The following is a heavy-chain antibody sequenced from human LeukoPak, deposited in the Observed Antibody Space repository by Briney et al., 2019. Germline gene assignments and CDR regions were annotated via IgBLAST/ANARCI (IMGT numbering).Heavy chain of an antibody. CDR2: TYYRSKWYN. J-gene: IGHJ4*02. CDR1: GDSVSSNSAT. Sequence: SQTLSLTCAISGDSVSSNSATWNWIRKSPSRGLEWLGRTYYRSKWYNEYTASVKSRTTINPDTSKNQFSLHLNSVTPEDTAVYYCAGSHSSTWYPDCWGQGTLVTVSS. D-gene: IGHD6-13*01. V-gene: IGHV6-1*01. CDR3: AGSHSSTWYPDC.